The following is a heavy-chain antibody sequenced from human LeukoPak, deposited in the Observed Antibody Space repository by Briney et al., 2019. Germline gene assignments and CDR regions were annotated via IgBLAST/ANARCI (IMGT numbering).Heavy chain of an antibody. CDR2: ISSSSSYI. V-gene: IGHV3-21*01. Sequence: PGGSLRLSCAASGFTFSSYSMNWVRQAPGKGLEWVSSISSSSSYIYYADSVKGRFTISRDNAKNSLYLQMNSLRAEDTAAYYCARGECSSTSCYADPFDYWGQGTLVTVSS. CDR1: GFTFSSYS. J-gene: IGHJ4*02. D-gene: IGHD2-2*01. CDR3: ARGECSSTSCYADPFDY.